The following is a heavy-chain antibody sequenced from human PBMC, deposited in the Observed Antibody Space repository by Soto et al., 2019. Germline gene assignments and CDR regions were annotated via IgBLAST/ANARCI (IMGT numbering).Heavy chain of an antibody. CDR2: IYHSGST. CDR1: GGSISSTNW. D-gene: IGHD2-2*02. CDR3: ATLPPRIELAVLPIPT. Sequence: QVQLQESGPGLVKPSGTLSLTCAVSGGSISSTNWWSWVRQSPGKGLEWIGEIYHSGSTNYNPSPRGRVTISVAKSNTQFSLKIRSVTAADTAMYYCATLPPRIELAVLPIPTWGQGTLVTVTS. J-gene: IGHJ4*02. V-gene: IGHV4-4*02.